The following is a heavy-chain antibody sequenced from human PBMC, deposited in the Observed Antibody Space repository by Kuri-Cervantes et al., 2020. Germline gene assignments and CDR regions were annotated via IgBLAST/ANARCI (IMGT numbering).Heavy chain of an antibody. D-gene: IGHD2-8*01. J-gene: IGHJ4*02. CDR1: GYTFTSYA. CDR2: ISAGNGNT. V-gene: IGHV1-3*01. Sequence: ASVKVSCKASGYTFTSYAMHWVRQSPGQTLEWMGWISAGNGNTQYSQTFQGRVTLTRDTSASTAYMELSSLRSEDTATYYCARDRGRNLMPYWGQGSLVTDSS. CDR3: ARDRGRNLMPY.